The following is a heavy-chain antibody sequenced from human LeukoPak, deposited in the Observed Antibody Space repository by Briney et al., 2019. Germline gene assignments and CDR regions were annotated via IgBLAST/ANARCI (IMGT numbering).Heavy chain of an antibody. Sequence: GGSLRLSCAASGFTFSSYWMHWVRQAPGKGLVWVSRINSDGSSTIYADSVKGRFTISRDNSKNTLYLQMNSLRAEDTAVYYCAKGDSSGYYSGEDYWGQGTLVTVSS. CDR2: INSDGSST. CDR3: AKGDSSGYYSGEDY. CDR1: GFTFSSYW. V-gene: IGHV3-74*01. J-gene: IGHJ4*02. D-gene: IGHD3-22*01.